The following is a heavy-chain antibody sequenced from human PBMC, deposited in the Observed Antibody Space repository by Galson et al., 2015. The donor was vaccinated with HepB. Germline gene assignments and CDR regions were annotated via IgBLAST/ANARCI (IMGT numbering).Heavy chain of an antibody. CDR2: ITDHGETT. CDR1: GFTLTTFA. J-gene: IGHJ4*02. V-gene: IGHV3-23*01. D-gene: IGHD2-2*01. Sequence: SLRLSCAVSGFTLTTFAMSWVRQAPGKGLEWVSGITDHGETTYYADSVKGRFTISRDISKNTLYLQMNSLRAEDTAVYYCAKEYVECSNGFGYAIPLDSWGQGTLFSVYS. CDR3: AKEYVECSNGFGYAIPLDS.